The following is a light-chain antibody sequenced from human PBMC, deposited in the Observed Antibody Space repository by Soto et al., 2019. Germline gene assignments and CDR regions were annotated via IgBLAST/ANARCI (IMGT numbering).Light chain of an antibody. CDR3: QQYNNWPPGT. Sequence: EFVLTQSPGTLSLSPGERATLSCRASQTVRNNYLAWYQQKPGQAPRLLIYDASSRATGIPDRFSGGGSGTDFTLTISRLEPEDFAVYYCQQYNNWPPGTFGGGTKVEIK. CDR1: QTVRNNY. CDR2: DAS. V-gene: IGKV3-20*01. J-gene: IGKJ4*01.